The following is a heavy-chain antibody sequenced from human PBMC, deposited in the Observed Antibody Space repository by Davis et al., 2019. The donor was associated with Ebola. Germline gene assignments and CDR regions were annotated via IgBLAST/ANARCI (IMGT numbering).Heavy chain of an antibody. J-gene: IGHJ5*02. D-gene: IGHD3-16*02. CDR1: GGTFSSYA. Sequence: AASVKVSCKASGGTFSSYAISWVRQAPGQGLGWMGGIIPIFGTANYAQKFQGRVTITADESTSTAYMELSSLRSEDTAVYYCARWDPGSYHNWFDPWGQGTLVTVSS. CDR2: IIPIFGTA. CDR3: ARWDPGSYHNWFDP. V-gene: IGHV1-69*13.